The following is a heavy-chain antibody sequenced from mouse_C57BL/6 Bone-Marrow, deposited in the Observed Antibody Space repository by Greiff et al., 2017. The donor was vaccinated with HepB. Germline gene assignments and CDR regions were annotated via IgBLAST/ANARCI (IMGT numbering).Heavy chain of an antibody. CDR1: GYAFSSSW. V-gene: IGHV1-82*01. CDR3: ARERGIYYGNGGFAY. CDR2: IYPGDGDT. Sequence: VKLLESGPELVKPGASVKISCKASGYAFSSSWMNWVKQRPGKGLEWIGRIYPGDGDTNSNGKFKGKATLTADKSSSTAYMQLSSLTSEDSAVYFCARERGIYYGNGGFAYWGQGTLVTVSA. J-gene: IGHJ3*01. D-gene: IGHD2-1*01.